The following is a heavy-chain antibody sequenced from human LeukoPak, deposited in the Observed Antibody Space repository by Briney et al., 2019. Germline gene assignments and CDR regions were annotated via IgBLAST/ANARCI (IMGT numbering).Heavy chain of an antibody. CDR1: GFTFSSYS. CDR3: ARGTVVRGVIAYLDY. D-gene: IGHD3-10*01. CDR2: ISSSSSYI. V-gene: IGHV3-21*01. Sequence: GGSLRLSCAASGFTFSSYSMNWVRQAPGKGLEWVSSISSSSSYIYYADSVKGRFTISRDNAKNSLYLQMNSLRAEDTAVYYCARGTVVRGVIAYLDYWGQGTLVTVSS. J-gene: IGHJ4*02.